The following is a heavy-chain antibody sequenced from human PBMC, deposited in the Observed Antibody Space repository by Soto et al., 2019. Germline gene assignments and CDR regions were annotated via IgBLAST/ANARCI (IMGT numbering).Heavy chain of an antibody. CDR3: ARGIAAADFRDNY. V-gene: IGHV1-18*01. D-gene: IGHD6-13*01. J-gene: IGHJ4*02. CDR2: ISAYNGNT. Sequence: GTSVKLSCEASGYTITSNGISWVRQAPGQGLEWMGWISAYNGNTNYAQKLQGRVTMTTDTSTSTAYMELRSLRSDDTAVYYCARGIAAADFRDNYWGQGTLVTVSS. CDR1: GYTITSNG.